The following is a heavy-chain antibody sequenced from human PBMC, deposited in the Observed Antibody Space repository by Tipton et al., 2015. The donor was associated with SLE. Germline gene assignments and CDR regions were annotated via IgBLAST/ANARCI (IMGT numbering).Heavy chain of an antibody. V-gene: IGHV4-59*08. D-gene: IGHD4-11*01. CDR1: GGSISSYY. CDR2: ISYSGNA. CDR3: VRDREDHGNYPTVYYRYYMDV. Sequence: TLSLTCTVSGGSISSYYWSWIRQSPGKGLEWIGYISYSGNANYSPSLRSRVTISVDTSKNQFSLRLNSVTAADTAVYYCVRDREDHGNYPTVYYRYYMDVWGKGITVTVSS. J-gene: IGHJ6*03.